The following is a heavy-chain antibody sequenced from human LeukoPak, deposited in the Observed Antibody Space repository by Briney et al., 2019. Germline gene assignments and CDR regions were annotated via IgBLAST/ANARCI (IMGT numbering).Heavy chain of an antibody. CDR2: ISYDGSNK. CDR3: ARALSYGGKSPTPGNY. Sequence: GGSLRLSCAVSGFTFSSYGMHWVRQAPGKGLEWVAVISYDGSNKYYADSVKGRFTISRDNSKDTLYLQMNSLRAEDTAVYYCARALSYGGKSPTPGNYWGQGTLVTVSS. CDR1: GFTFSSYG. V-gene: IGHV3-30*03. J-gene: IGHJ4*02. D-gene: IGHD4-23*01.